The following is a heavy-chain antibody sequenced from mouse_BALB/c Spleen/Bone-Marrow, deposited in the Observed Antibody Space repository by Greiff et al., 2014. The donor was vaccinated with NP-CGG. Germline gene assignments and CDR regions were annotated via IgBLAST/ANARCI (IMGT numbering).Heavy chain of an antibody. V-gene: IGHV14-3*02. CDR2: IDPANGYT. CDR1: GFDIKDTY. CDR3: ASKKNYYAMDF. J-gene: IGHJ4*01. Sequence: EVQLQESGAELVKPGASVKLSCTASGFDIKDTYMHWVKQRPEQGLEWIGKIDPANGYTNYAPKFQGKATITADTSSNTAYLQLSSLTSEDTAVYFCASKKNYYAMDFLGQGTSVTVSS.